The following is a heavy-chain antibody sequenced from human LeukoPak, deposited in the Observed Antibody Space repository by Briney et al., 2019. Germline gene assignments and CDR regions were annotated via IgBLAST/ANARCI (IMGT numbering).Heavy chain of an antibody. CDR2: ISANGQAT. D-gene: IGHD3-10*01. Sequence: GGSLRLSCAGSGFAFGTYAMSWVRQAPGMGLEWVSSISANGQATYYADSVEGRFTISRDNSKNTLYLQMNSLRAEDTAVYYCARVGDHYHWYLDLWGRGTLVTVSS. J-gene: IGHJ2*01. CDR1: GFAFGTYA. CDR3: ARVGDHYHWYLDL. V-gene: IGHV3-23*01.